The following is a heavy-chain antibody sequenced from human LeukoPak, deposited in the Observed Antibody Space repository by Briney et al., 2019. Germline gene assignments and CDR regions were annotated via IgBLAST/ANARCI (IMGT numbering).Heavy chain of an antibody. Sequence: PGGSLRLSCAVSGFTISSYAMSWVRQAPGEGLEWVSAMSGSGGSTYYADSVKGRITISRDNSKNMLYPEMNSLRAEDTAVYYCAKGSSIAARPYYGMDVWGQGTTVTVSS. CDR3: AKGSSIAARPYYGMDV. V-gene: IGHV3-23*01. CDR1: GFTISSYA. CDR2: MSGSGGST. J-gene: IGHJ6*02. D-gene: IGHD6-6*01.